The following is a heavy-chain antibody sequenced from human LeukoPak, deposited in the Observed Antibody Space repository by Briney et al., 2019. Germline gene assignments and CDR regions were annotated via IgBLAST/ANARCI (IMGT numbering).Heavy chain of an antibody. V-gene: IGHV1-69*05. CDR3: AREEKPPDFWSGAPYYYYMDV. Sequence: ASVKVSCKASGGTFSSYAISWVRQAPGQGLEWMGGIIPIFGTANYAQKFQGRVTITTDESTSTAYMELSSLRSEDTAVYYCAREEKPPDFWSGAPYYYYMDVWGKGTTVTVSS. CDR2: IIPIFGTA. D-gene: IGHD3-3*01. CDR1: GGTFSSYA. J-gene: IGHJ6*03.